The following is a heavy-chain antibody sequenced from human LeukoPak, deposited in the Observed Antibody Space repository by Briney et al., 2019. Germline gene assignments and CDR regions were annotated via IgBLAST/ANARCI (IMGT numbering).Heavy chain of an antibody. CDR1: GYTFTGYY. CDR3: ARARITIFGVVPTGMDV. Sequence: ASVTVSRKASGYTFTGYYMHWVRQAPGQGLEWMGWINPNSGGTNYAQKFQGRVTMTRDTSISTAYMELSRLRSDDTAVYYCARARITIFGVVPTGMDVWGQGTTVTVSS. D-gene: IGHD3-3*01. CDR2: INPNSGGT. V-gene: IGHV1-2*02. J-gene: IGHJ6*02.